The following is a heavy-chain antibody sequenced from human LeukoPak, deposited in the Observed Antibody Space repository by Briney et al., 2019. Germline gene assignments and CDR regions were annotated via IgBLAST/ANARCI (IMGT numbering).Heavy chain of an antibody. CDR2: IYYSGST. CDR1: GGSISSYY. CDR3: ARVIDAFDI. Sequence: SETLSLTCTVSGGSISSYYWSWIRQPPGKGLEWIGYIYYSGSTNYNPSLRSRVTISVDTSKNQFSLKLSSVTAADTAVYYCARVIDAFDIWGQGTMVTVFS. D-gene: IGHD3-10*01. J-gene: IGHJ3*02. V-gene: IGHV4-59*01.